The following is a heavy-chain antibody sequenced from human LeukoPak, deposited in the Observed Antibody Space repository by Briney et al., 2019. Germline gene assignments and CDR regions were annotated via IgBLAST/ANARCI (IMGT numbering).Heavy chain of an antibody. CDR3: ARENLAVAYNWFDP. CDR1: GGSISSYY. V-gene: IGHV4-4*07. J-gene: IGHJ5*02. D-gene: IGHD6-19*01. Sequence: PSETLSLTCTVSGGSISSYYWSWIRQPAGKGLEWIGRIYTSGSNNYNPSLKSRVTMSVDTSKNQFSLKLSSVTAADTAVYYCARENLAVAYNWFDPWGQGTLVTVSS. CDR2: IYTSGSN.